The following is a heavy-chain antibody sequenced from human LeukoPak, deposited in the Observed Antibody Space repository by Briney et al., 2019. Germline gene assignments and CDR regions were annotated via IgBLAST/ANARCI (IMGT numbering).Heavy chain of an antibody. CDR1: GFTFSTYG. J-gene: IGHJ4*02. Sequence: GGSLRLSCAASGFTFSTYGMAWVRQAPGKGLEWVSGISGSGGSANYAESVKGRFTISRDNSNNTLYLQMTSLRADDTAVYYCARTAMGDYVRFPNDYWGQGTLVTVST. CDR2: ISGSGGSA. D-gene: IGHD4-17*01. V-gene: IGHV3-23*01. CDR3: ARTAMGDYVRFPNDY.